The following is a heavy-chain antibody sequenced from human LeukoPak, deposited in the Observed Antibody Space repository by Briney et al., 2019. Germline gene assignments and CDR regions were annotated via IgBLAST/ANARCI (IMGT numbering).Heavy chain of an antibody. Sequence: SEILSLTCTVSGGSLNNYYWSWIRQPAGKALQWVGRTFPSGRVNYNPSLESRVTMSIDTSKSQFSLTLTSVTAADTAVYYCARGSYYDTHFFWGKGTTVTVSS. V-gene: IGHV4-4*07. J-gene: IGHJ6*04. CDR3: ARGSYYDTHFF. CDR2: TFPSGRV. D-gene: IGHD1-26*01. CDR1: GGSLNNYY.